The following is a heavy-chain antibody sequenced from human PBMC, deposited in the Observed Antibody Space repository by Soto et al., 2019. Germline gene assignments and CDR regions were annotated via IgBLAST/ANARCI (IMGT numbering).Heavy chain of an antibody. CDR2: ISSSSSYI. CDR1: GFPFSIYS. J-gene: IGHJ4*02. Sequence: GGSVRLSCAGSGFPFSIYSMNLVRQSPGKGLEWVSSISSSSSYIYYADSVKGRFTISRDNAKNSLYLQMNSLRAEDTAVYYCARDLGYRYGPDYWGQGTLITVSS. D-gene: IGHD5-18*01. CDR3: ARDLGYRYGPDY. V-gene: IGHV3-21*01.